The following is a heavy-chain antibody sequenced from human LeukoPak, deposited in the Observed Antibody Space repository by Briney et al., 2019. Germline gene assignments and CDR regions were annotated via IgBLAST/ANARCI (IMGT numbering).Heavy chain of an antibody. CDR2: IYPGDSDT. CDR3: VSQKYSSSYYY. V-gene: IGHV5-51*01. Sequence: GESLKISCKASGYIFSNYWIAWVRQMPGKGLEWMGIIYPGDSDTRYSPSFQGQVTISADKSISTAYLQWSSLKASDTAMYYCVSQKYSSSYYYWGQGTLVTVSS. D-gene: IGHD6-13*01. CDR1: GYIFSNYW. J-gene: IGHJ4*02.